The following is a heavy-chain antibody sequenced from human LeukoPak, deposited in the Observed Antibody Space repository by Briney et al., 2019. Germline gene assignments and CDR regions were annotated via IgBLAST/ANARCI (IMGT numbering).Heavy chain of an antibody. CDR3: ARDLLWFGETYYYYGMDV. Sequence: ASVKVSCKASGYTFTSYGISWVRQAPGQGLEWMGWISAYNGNTNYAQKLQGRVTMTTDTSTSTAYMELRSLRSDDTAVYYCARDLLWFGETYYYYGMDVWGQGTTVTVSS. J-gene: IGHJ6*02. CDR2: ISAYNGNT. V-gene: IGHV1-18*01. D-gene: IGHD3-10*01. CDR1: GYTFTSYG.